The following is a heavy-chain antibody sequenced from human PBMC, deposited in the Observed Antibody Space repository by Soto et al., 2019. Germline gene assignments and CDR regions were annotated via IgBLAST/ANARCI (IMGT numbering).Heavy chain of an antibody. D-gene: IGHD5-18*01. J-gene: IGHJ4*02. CDR3: ASGIQLWLRRINNGYSG. Sequence: QVQRVQSGAEVKKPESSVKVSCEAPGGTFRTYAISWVRQAPGQGLEWMGGIIPMLGTANYAQRFQDRVTITADESTNTVYMELSSRRSEDTAVYFCASGIQLWLRRINNGYSGWGQGTLVTVSS. CDR1: GGTFRTYA. CDR2: IIPMLGTA. V-gene: IGHV1-69*12.